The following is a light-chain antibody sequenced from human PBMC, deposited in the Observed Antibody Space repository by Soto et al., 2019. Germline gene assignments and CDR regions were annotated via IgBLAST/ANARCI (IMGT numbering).Light chain of an antibody. CDR2: AIS. CDR3: LQHNAYPLT. J-gene: IGKJ4*01. CDR1: QGVRSV. Sequence: DIQMTQSPSSLSASIGDRVTITCRASQGVRSVLAWYQQKPGKAPERLIYAISSLQSGVPSRFSGSGSGTEFTLTISSLQPEDFATYFCLQHNAYPLTFGGGTKVE. V-gene: IGKV1-17*01.